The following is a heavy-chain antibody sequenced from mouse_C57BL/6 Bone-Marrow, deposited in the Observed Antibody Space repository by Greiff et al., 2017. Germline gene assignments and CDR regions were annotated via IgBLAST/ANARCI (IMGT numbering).Heavy chain of an antibody. J-gene: IGHJ3*01. Sequence: EVQLQQSGAELVRPGASVKLSCTASGFNIKDDYMHWVKQRPEQGLEWIGGIDPENGDTEYASKVQGKATITADPSSNTAYLQLSSLTSEDTAVYYGTTIDYDGLPWFAYGGQGTLVTVSA. CDR1: GFNIKDDY. CDR2: IDPENGDT. V-gene: IGHV14-4*01. D-gene: IGHD2-4*01. CDR3: TTIDYDGLPWFAY.